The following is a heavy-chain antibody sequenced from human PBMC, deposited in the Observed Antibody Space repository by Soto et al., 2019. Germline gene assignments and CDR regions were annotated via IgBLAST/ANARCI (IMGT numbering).Heavy chain of an antibody. J-gene: IGHJ6*02. CDR1: GFTFSSYA. CDR3: ARETGTTVYYGMDV. V-gene: IGHV3-30-3*01. CDR2: ISYDGSNK. D-gene: IGHD1-1*01. Sequence: GGYLRLCCAASGFTFSSYAMHWVRQAPGKGLEWVAVISYDGSNKYYADSVKGRFPISRDNSKNTLYLQMNSLRAEDTAVYYCARETGTTVYYGMDVWGQGTTVTVSS.